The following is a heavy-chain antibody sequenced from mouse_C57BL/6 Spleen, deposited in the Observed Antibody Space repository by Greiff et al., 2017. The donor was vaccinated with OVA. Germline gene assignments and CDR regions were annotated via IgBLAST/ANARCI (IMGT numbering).Heavy chain of an antibody. CDR1: GYAFSSSW. CDR2: IYPGDGDT. V-gene: IGHV1-82*01. Sequence: VQLQESGPELVKPGASVKISCKASGYAFSSSWMNWVKQRPGKGLEWIGRIYPGDGDTNYNGKFKGKATLTADKSSSTAYMQLSSLTSEDSAVYFWAKGIYYGYDAMDYWGQGTSVTVSS. CDR3: AKGIYYGYDAMDY. D-gene: IGHD2-1*01. J-gene: IGHJ4*01.